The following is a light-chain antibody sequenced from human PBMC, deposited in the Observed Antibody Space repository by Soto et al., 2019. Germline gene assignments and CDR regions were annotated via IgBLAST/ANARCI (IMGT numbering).Light chain of an antibody. J-gene: IGKJ1*01. V-gene: IGKV1-9*01. CDR1: QGISSY. Sequence: DIQLTQSQSFLSASVGDTVTITCRSSQGISSYLAWYQQKPGKAPKRLIYAASTLQSGVPSRFSGSGSGTEFTLTISSLQPEDFATYYCQQSYSTTWTFGQGTKVDI. CDR3: QQSYSTTWT. CDR2: AAS.